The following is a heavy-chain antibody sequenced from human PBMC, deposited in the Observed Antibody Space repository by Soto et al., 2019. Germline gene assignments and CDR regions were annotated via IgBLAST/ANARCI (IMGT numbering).Heavy chain of an antibody. J-gene: IGHJ6*02. CDR1: GYTFTRYG. CDR2: INTYNGNT. V-gene: IGHV1-18*01. Sequence: QVQLVQSGAEVKNPGASVKVSCKASGYTFTRYGIGRARQAPGQGLEWMGWINTYNGNTNYAQNGQGRVTLTTDTSKSTAYMELRSLRSNDTAIYYCAMVDVHVTPRPQDVWGQGTTVIVSS. D-gene: IGHD2-8*01. CDR3: AMVDVHVTPRPQDV.